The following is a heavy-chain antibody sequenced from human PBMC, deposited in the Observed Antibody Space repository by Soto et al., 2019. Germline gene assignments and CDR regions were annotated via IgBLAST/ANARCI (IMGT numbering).Heavy chain of an antibody. CDR2: ISGSGGST. CDR1: GFTFSSYA. J-gene: IGHJ4*02. Sequence: EVQLLESGGGLVQPGGSLRLSCAASGFTFSSYAMSWVRQAPGKGLEWVSAISGSGGSTYYADSVKGRFTISRDNSKNTLYMQMNSLRAEDTAVYYCAKCRVVVVVAALYYFDYWGQGTLVTVSS. CDR3: AKCRVVVVVAALYYFDY. D-gene: IGHD2-15*01. V-gene: IGHV3-23*01.